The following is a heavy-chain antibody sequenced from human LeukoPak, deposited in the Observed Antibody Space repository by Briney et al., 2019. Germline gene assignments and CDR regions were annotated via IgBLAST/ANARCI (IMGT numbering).Heavy chain of an antibody. CDR2: ISGNGGST. V-gene: IGHV3-23*01. CDR1: GFTFSSYA. D-gene: IGHD2-2*01. Sequence: GGSLRLSCAASGFTFSSYAMTWVRQAPGKGLEWVSGISGNGGSTYYADSVKGRFTISRDNSKNTLYLQMNSLRAEDTAIYYCAKTRGGYNYYYGMDVWGQGTTVTVSS. CDR3: AKTRGGYNYYYGMDV. J-gene: IGHJ6*02.